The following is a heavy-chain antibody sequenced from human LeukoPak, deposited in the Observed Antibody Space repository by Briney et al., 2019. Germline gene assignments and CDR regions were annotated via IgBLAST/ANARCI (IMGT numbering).Heavy chain of an antibody. CDR3: ARDPNYGGNSFDY. CDR2: ISYDGSNK. D-gene: IGHD4-23*01. V-gene: IGHV3-30-3*01. CDR1: GFTFSSYA. J-gene: IGHJ4*02. Sequence: PGRSLRLSCAASGFTFSSYAMHWVRHAPGKGLEWVAVISYDGSNKYYADSVKGRFTISRDNSKNTVYLQMNSLRAEDTAVYYCARDPNYGGNSFDYWGQGTLVTVSS.